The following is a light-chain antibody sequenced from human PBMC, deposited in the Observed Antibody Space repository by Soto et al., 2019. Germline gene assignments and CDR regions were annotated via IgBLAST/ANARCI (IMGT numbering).Light chain of an antibody. CDR2: SNN. J-gene: IGLJ2*01. V-gene: IGLV1-44*01. Sequence: QSVLTQPPSASGTPGQRVTISCSGSSSNIGSTTVNWYQQLPGTAPKLLIYSNNQRPSGVPDRFSGSKSGTSASLAISGLQSEDAADYYCAAWDDSMNGVVFGGGTQVTV. CDR1: SSNIGSTT. CDR3: AAWDDSMNGVV.